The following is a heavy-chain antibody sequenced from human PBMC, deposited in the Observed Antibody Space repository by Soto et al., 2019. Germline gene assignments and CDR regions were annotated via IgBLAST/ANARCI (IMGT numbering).Heavy chain of an antibody. D-gene: IGHD1-26*01. CDR3: ARQIVTSTKFDF. CDR2: IYYSGGT. Sequence: QLQLQESGPGLVKPSETLSLTCSVSGASIKSGSYYWGWIRQPPRKGLEWIGNIYYSGGTYYNPSLKSRVTISVDTSKDQFSLKLTSVTAADTAVYYCARQIVTSTKFDFWGQGTLVTVSS. J-gene: IGHJ4*02. CDR1: GASIKSGSYY. V-gene: IGHV4-39*01.